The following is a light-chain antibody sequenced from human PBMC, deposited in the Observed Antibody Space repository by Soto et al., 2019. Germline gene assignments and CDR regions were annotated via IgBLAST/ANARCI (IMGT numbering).Light chain of an antibody. Sequence: QSVLTQPASVSGSPGQSITISCTGSSSDVGAYHYVSWYQQHPGKAPRLMIYEVTNRPSGVSNRFSGSKSGNTASLTISGLRAEDEADYYCSSYTSGSTLVVFGGGTKLTVL. CDR2: EVT. J-gene: IGLJ2*01. CDR1: SSDVGAYHY. V-gene: IGLV2-14*01. CDR3: SSYTSGSTLVV.